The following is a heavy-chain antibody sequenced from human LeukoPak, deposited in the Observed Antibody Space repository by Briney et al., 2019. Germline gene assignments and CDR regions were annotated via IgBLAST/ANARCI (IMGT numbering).Heavy chain of an antibody. D-gene: IGHD3-22*01. Sequence: EASVKVSCKASGYTFTGYYMHWVRQAPGQGLEWMGWINPNSGGTNYAQKFQGRVTMTRDTSISTAYMELSRLRSDDTAVYYCARVDSILYDSSGYYAAEYFQHWGQGTLVTVSS. V-gene: IGHV1-2*02. CDR1: GYTFTGYY. J-gene: IGHJ1*01. CDR2: INPNSGGT. CDR3: ARVDSILYDSSGYYAAEYFQH.